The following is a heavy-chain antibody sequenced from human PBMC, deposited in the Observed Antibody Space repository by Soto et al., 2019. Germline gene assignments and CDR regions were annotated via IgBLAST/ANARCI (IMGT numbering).Heavy chain of an antibody. Sequence: SETLSLTCAVSSGSISSSNWWSWVRQPPGKGLEWIGEIYHSGSTNYNPSLKSRVTISVDKSKNQFSLKLSSVTAADTAVYYCARPMGGARPSALDFWGQGTLVTVSS. D-gene: IGHD6-6*01. CDR3: ARPMGGARPSALDF. J-gene: IGHJ4*02. CDR2: IYHSGST. CDR1: SGSISSSNW. V-gene: IGHV4-4*02.